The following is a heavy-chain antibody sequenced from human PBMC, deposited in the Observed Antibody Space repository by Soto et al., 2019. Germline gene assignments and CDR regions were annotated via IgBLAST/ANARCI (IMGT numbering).Heavy chain of an antibody. V-gene: IGHV3-13*01. Sequence: GGSLRLSCAASGFTFSSYDMHWVRQATGKGLEWVSAIGTAGDTYYPGSVKGRFTISRENAKNPLYLQMNSLRAGDTAVYYCARGVGATGYYAFDIWGQGTMVTVSS. CDR2: IGTAGDT. D-gene: IGHD3-9*01. CDR1: GFTFSSYD. J-gene: IGHJ3*02. CDR3: ARGVGATGYYAFDI.